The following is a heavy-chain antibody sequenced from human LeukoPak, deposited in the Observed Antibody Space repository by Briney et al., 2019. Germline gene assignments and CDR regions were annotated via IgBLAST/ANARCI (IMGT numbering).Heavy chain of an antibody. CDR1: GGLIRTSDYY. CDR2: IHYSGSS. V-gene: IGHV4-39*01. J-gene: IGHJ5*02. CDR3: ARASGVLPSFEWANWFDT. D-gene: IGHD3-9*01. Sequence: SETLSLTCTVSGGLIRTSDYYWAWIRQPPGRGLEWIGTIHYSGSSFYKPPLKSRLTVSADTSRNQFYMKLSSVTAADTAVYFYARASGVLPSFEWANWFDTWGQGSLVTVSS.